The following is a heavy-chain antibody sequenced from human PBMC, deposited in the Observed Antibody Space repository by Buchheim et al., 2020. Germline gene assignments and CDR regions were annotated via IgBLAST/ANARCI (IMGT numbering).Heavy chain of an antibody. D-gene: IGHD3-3*01. CDR1: GFTFSSYE. Sequence: EVQLVESGGGLVQPGGSLRLSCAASGFTFSSYEMNWVRQAPGKGLQWVANINPDGSAPYYLDSVEGRFTISRDNAENLLFLEMSSLRVEDTALYYCARDGVAFEFWGQGSL. J-gene: IGHJ4*02. CDR3: ARDGVAFEF. V-gene: IGHV3-7*01. CDR2: INPDGSAP.